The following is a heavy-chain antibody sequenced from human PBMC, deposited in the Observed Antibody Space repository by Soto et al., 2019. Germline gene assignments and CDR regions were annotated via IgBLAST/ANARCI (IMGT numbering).Heavy chain of an antibody. D-gene: IGHD6-13*01. Sequence: QVQLVESGGGVVQPGRSLRLSCAASGFTFSSYVMHWVRQAPGMGLEWVAVISSDAKNKYHIDAVKGRVTISRDNSKNALHLQMNSLRGEDTAVYYCAKDKERTRVWYVVGGDYWGQGTPVTVSS. J-gene: IGHJ4*02. CDR2: ISSDAKNK. CDR1: GFTFSSYV. V-gene: IGHV3-30*18. CDR3: AKDKERTRVWYVVGGDY.